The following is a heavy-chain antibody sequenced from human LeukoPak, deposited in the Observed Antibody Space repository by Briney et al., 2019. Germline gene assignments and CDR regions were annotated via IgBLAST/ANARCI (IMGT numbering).Heavy chain of an antibody. Sequence: SETQSLTCTVSGGSISSYYWSWIRQPPGKGLEWIGYIYYSGSTNYNPSLKSRVTISVDTSKNQFSLKLSSVTAADTAVYYCARGDYGDHNYYYYGMDVWGQGTTVTVSS. J-gene: IGHJ6*02. D-gene: IGHD4-17*01. CDR2: IYYSGST. CDR1: GGSISSYY. V-gene: IGHV4-59*01. CDR3: ARGDYGDHNYYYYGMDV.